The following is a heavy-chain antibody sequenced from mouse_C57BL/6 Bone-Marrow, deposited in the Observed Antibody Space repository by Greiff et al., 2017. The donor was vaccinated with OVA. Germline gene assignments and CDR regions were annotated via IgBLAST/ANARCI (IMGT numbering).Heavy chain of an antibody. CDR3: ARGDYDYFDY. CDR2: ISSGGSYT. CDR1: GFTFSSYG. J-gene: IGHJ2*01. V-gene: IGHV5-6*01. D-gene: IGHD2-4*01. Sequence: DVHLVESGGDLVKPGGSLKLSCAASGFTFSSYGMSWVRQTPDKRLEWVATISSGGSYTYYPDSVKGRFTISRDNAKNTLYLQMSSLKSEDTAMYYCARGDYDYFDYWGQGTTLTVSS.